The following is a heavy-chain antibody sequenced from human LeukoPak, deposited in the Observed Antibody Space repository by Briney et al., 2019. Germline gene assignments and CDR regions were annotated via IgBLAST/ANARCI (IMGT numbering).Heavy chain of an antibody. D-gene: IGHD2-2*01. V-gene: IGHV3-30-3*01. J-gene: IGHJ6*02. Sequence: WGSLRLSCAASGFTFSSYAMHWVRQAPGKGLEWVAVISYDGSNKYYADSVKGRFTISRDNSKNTLYLQVNSLRAEDTAVYYCARDYCSSTSCYGMDVWGQGTTVTVSS. CDR2: ISYDGSNK. CDR1: GFTFSSYA. CDR3: ARDYCSSTSCYGMDV.